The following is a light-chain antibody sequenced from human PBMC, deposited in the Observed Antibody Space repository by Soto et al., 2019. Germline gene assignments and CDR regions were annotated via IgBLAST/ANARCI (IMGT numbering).Light chain of an antibody. V-gene: IGLV9-49*01. J-gene: IGLJ2*01. Sequence: QSVLTQPPSASASLGASVTLTCTLSSGYSNYKVDWYQQRPGKGLRFVMRVGTGGIVGSKGDGIPDRFSVLGSGLNRYLTIKNIQEEDESDYHCGADHGSGSNFLVVFGGGTKLTVL. CDR1: SGYSNYK. CDR2: VGTGGIVG. CDR3: GADHGSGSNFLVV.